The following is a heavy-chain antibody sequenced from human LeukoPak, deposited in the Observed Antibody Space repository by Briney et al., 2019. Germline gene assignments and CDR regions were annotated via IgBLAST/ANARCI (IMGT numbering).Heavy chain of an antibody. CDR1: GFTFSSYG. CDR2: IWNHGSNK. J-gene: IGHJ4*02. CDR3: ARGDGYLDY. D-gene: IGHD2-21*01. V-gene: IGHV3-33*01. Sequence: GGSLRLSCAASGFTFSSYGMEWVRQAPGKGLEWVALIWNHGSNKYYADSVRGRFTISRDNSKNTLYLQMDTLRAEDTAIYYCARGDGYLDYWGQGTLVTVSS.